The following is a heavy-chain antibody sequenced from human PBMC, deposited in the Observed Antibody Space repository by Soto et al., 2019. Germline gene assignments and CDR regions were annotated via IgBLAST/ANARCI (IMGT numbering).Heavy chain of an antibody. CDR3: ARTHSGSYYSVFNY. CDR1: NFSISSGYY. D-gene: IGHD1-26*01. J-gene: IGHJ4*02. V-gene: IGHV4-38-2*01. CDR2: IYRSGTT. Sequence: PSETLSLTCVASNFSISSGYYWGWIRHSPGKGLGWIAIIYRSGTTSYNPSLKSRVTISVDPSKNQFSLMLTAVTAADTAVYYCARTHSGSYYSVFNYWGRGSLVTVSS.